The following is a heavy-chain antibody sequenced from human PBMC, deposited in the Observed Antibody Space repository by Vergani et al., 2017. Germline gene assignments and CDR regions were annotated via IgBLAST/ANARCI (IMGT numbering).Heavy chain of an antibody. V-gene: IGHV4-4*02. Sequence: QVQLQESGPGLVKPSGTLSLTCAVSGGSISSSNWWSWVRQPPGKGLEWIGEIYHSGSTNYNPSLKSRGTISVDKSKNQFSLKLGSGTAADTAVYYGARDREESGYDYYFVYWGQGTLVTVSS. CDR3: ARDREESGYDYYFVY. CDR1: GGSISSSNW. D-gene: IGHD5-12*01. J-gene: IGHJ4*02. CDR2: IYHSGST.